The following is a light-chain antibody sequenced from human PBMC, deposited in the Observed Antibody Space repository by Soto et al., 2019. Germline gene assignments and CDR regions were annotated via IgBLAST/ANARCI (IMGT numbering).Light chain of an antibody. CDR1: QSVSSN. CDR3: QQYNNWPQT. J-gene: IGKJ1*01. CDR2: GAS. V-gene: IGKV3-15*01. Sequence: EIVMTQSPATLSVSPGERATLSCRASQSVSSNLAWYQQKPGQAPRLLIYGASTRATGIPARFSGSGSGTEFTRTISGLQSEDFAVYYGQQYNNWPQTFGQGTKVEIK.